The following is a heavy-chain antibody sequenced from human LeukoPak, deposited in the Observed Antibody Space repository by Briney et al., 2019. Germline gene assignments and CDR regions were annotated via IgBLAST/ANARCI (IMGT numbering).Heavy chain of an antibody. CDR1: GGSISSYY. D-gene: IGHD3-3*01. CDR2: IYYSGST. V-gene: IGHV4-59*08. Sequence: SETLSLTCTVSGGSISSYYWSWIRQPPGKGLEWIGYIYYSGSTNYNPSLKSRVTISVDTSKNQFSLKLSSVTAADTAVYYCAGYYDFWSGYPKGYYFDYWGQGTLVTVSS. J-gene: IGHJ4*02. CDR3: AGYYDFWSGYPKGYYFDY.